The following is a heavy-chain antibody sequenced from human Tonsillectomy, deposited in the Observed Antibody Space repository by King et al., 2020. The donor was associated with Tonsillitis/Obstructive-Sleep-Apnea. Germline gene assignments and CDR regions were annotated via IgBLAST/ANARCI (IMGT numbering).Heavy chain of an antibody. CDR3: ARAGTGTTLRAFDI. Sequence: VQLVESGGGLVKPGGSLRLSCAASGFTFSSYSMNWVRQAPGKGLEWVSSISSSSSYIYYADSVKGRFTISRDNAKNSLYLQMNSLRAEDTAVYYCARAGTGTTLRAFDIWGQGTMVTVSS. J-gene: IGHJ3*02. D-gene: IGHD1-1*01. CDR1: GFTFSSYS. CDR2: ISSSSSYI. V-gene: IGHV3-21*01.